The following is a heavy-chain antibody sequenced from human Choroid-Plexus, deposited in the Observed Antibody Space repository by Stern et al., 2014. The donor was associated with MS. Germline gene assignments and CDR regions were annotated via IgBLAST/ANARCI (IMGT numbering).Heavy chain of an antibody. CDR3: AKDRQYLTYFFDH. CDR2: VSDDGSNK. CDR1: GFTLGSCA. D-gene: IGHD2/OR15-2a*01. V-gene: IGHV3-30*18. Sequence: QVQLVESGGGVVQPGRPLRLSCGASGFTLGSCAMHWVRQAPGKGMEWVAGVSDDGSNKYYADSVKGRFTISRDNSQNTLYMQMSSQRPEDTAVYYCAKDRQYLTYFFDHWGQGSLVTVSS. J-gene: IGHJ5*02.